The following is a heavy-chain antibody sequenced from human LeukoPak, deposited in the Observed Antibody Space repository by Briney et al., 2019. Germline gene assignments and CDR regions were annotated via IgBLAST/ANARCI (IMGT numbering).Heavy chain of an antibody. CDR3: ASERSYSSSPTGYFDY. CDR2: ISSSSSYT. V-gene: IGHV3-11*05. D-gene: IGHD6-13*01. CDR1: GFTFSDYY. Sequence: GGSLRLSCAASGFTFSDYYMSWIRQAPGKGLEWVSYISSSSSYTNYADSVKGRFTISRDNAKNSLYLQMNSLRAEDTAVYYCASERSYSSSPTGYFDYWGQGTLVTVSS. J-gene: IGHJ4*02.